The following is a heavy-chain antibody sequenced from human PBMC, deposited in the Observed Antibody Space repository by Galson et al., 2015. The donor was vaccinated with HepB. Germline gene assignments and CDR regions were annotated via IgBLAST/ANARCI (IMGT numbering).Heavy chain of an antibody. CDR2: IIPIFGTA. J-gene: IGHJ4*02. CDR3: ARSRGSGYPTQ. CDR1: GGTFSRLA. Sequence: SVKVSCKASGGTFSRLAISWVRQAPGQGLEWMGGIIPIFGTANYAQRFQGKVTITADESTSTAYMELSSLRSEDTAVYYCARSRGSGYPTQWGQGTLVTVSS. D-gene: IGHD3-22*01. V-gene: IGHV1-69*13.